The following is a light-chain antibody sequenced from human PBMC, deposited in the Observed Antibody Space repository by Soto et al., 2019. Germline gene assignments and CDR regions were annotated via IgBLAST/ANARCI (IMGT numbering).Light chain of an antibody. J-gene: IGLJ1*01. V-gene: IGLV2-14*03. Sequence: QSVLTQPGSVSGTPGQSITITCTGTRSDVCGDTYVSSYQQHPGKAPNLMIYGVNIRPSGVSNRFSGSKSGNTASLTISGLQSEDDADYYCSSYTSISTYFFGTGTKVTVL. CDR2: GVN. CDR3: SSYTSISTYF. CDR1: RSDVCGDTY.